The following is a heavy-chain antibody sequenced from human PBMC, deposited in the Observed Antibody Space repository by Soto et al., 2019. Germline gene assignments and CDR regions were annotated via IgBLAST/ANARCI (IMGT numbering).Heavy chain of an antibody. CDR3: ARDQGYGGMDV. D-gene: IGHD5-12*01. J-gene: IGHJ6*02. CDR2: ISYDGSNK. Sequence: VQLVESGGGLVQPGGSLRLSCAASGFTFSSYAMHWVRQAPGKGLEWVAVISYDGSNKYYADSVKGRFTISRDNSKNTLYLQMNSLRAEDTAVYYCARDQGYGGMDVWGQGTTVTVSS. CDR1: GFTFSSYA. V-gene: IGHV3-30-3*01.